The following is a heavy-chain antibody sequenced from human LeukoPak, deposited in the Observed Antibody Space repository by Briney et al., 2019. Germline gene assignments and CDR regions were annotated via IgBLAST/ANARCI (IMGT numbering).Heavy chain of an antibody. CDR2: IWYDGSNK. Sequence: GGSLRLSCAASGFTFSSYSMNWVRQAPGKGLEWVAVIWYDGSNKYYADSVKGRFTISRDNSKNTLYLQMNGLRAEDTAVYYCAGLRSSGWYDYWGQGTLVTVSS. V-gene: IGHV3-33*08. CDR3: AGLRSSGWYDY. J-gene: IGHJ4*02. CDR1: GFTFSSYS. D-gene: IGHD6-19*01.